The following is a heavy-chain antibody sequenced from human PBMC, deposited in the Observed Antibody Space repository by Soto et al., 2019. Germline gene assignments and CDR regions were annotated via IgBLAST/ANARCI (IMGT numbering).Heavy chain of an antibody. CDR1: GYSFTSYW. CDR3: PRPSGYSTSWYSAFDI. Sequence: VDSLKISCMGSGYSFTSYWIGWVRQMPGKGLEWMGIIYPGDSDTRYSPSFQGQVTISADKSISTAYLQWSSLKASDTAMYYCPRPSGYSTSWYSAFDIWGQGTMLTV. V-gene: IGHV5-51*01. J-gene: IGHJ3*02. D-gene: IGHD6-13*01. CDR2: IYPGDSDT.